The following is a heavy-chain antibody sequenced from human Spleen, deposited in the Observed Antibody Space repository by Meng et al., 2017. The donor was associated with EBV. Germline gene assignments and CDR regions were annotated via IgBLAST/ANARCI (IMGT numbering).Heavy chain of an antibody. CDR1: GGSIRSSNW. D-gene: IGHD3-16*01. CDR3: ASGGGVDALGDY. Sequence: QVQLQESGPGLVKPSGTPSLTCAVSGGSIRSSNWWSWVRQPPGKGLEWIGEIYHSGSTNYNPSLRSRVTISVDKSKNQFSLKLRSVTAADTAVYYCASGGGVDALGDYWGQGTLVTVSS. CDR2: IYHSGST. J-gene: IGHJ4*02. V-gene: IGHV4-4*02.